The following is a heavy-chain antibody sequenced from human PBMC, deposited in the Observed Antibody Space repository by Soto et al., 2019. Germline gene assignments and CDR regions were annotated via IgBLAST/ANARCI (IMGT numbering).Heavy chain of an antibody. V-gene: IGHV3-30-3*01. CDR2: ISYDGSNK. Sequence: VGSLRLSCAASGLSCSSYGMHWVRQAPGKGLEWVAVISYDGSNKYYADSVKGRFTISRDNSKNTLYLQMNSLRAEDTAVYYCARDRPRNYYDSSGYPDYWGQGTLVTVSS. J-gene: IGHJ4*02. CDR1: GLSCSSYG. CDR3: ARDRPRNYYDSSGYPDY. D-gene: IGHD3-22*01.